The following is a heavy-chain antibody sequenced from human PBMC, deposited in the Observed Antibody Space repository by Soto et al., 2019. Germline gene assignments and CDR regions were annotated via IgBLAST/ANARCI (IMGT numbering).Heavy chain of an antibody. D-gene: IGHD6-19*01. V-gene: IGHV1-18*01. Sequence: QVQLVQPGAEVKKPGASLKVSCRASGYTFTSYGISWVREDPGQGLEWMGWISAYNGNTNYAQKLHGRVTMTTDTSTSTAYMELRSLRSDDTAVYYCARDILGSGWYGDAFDIWGQGTMVTVSS. CDR3: ARDILGSGWYGDAFDI. CDR2: ISAYNGNT. CDR1: GYTFTSYG. J-gene: IGHJ3*02.